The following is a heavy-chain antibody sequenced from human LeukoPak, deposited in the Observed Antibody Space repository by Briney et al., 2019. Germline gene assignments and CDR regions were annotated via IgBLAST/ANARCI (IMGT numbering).Heavy chain of an antibody. CDR3: ARRNYDILTGFDY. CDR1: GGSISSSSYY. V-gene: IGHV4-39*01. CDR2: IYYSGST. J-gene: IGHJ4*02. Sequence: SETLSLTCTVSGGSISSSSYYWGWIRQPPGKGLEWIGSIYYSGSTYYNPSLKSRVTISVDTSKNQFSLKLSSVTAADTAVYYCARRNYDILTGFDYWGREPWSPSPQ. D-gene: IGHD3-9*01.